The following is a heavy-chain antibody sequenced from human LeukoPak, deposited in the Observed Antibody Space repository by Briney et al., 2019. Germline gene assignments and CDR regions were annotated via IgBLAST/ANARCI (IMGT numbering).Heavy chain of an antibody. CDR1: GFTVTSNY. CDR2: IYSGGGT. Sequence: GGSLRLSCAASGFTVTSNYIIWVRQAPGKGLEWVSVIYSGGGTYYADSVRGRFTTSRDISENTEYLQMDSLRAEDTAVYYCATALARAFAIWGQGTMVTVSS. V-gene: IGHV3-66*01. J-gene: IGHJ3*02. D-gene: IGHD6-13*01. CDR3: ATALARAFAI.